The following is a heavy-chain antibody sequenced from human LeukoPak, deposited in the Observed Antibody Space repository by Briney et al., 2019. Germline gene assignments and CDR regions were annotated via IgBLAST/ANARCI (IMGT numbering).Heavy chain of an antibody. CDR3: ARCSPGDSSNFYAVLQY. Sequence: APVKVSCKASGYTFTGYHMHWVRQAPGQGLEWMGWINPNSGGTNYAQKFQGRVTMTRDKSISTAYMELSRLRSDDTAVYYCARCSPGDSSNFYAVLQYWGQGTQVTVST. V-gene: IGHV1-2*02. CDR2: INPNSGGT. J-gene: IGHJ4*02. D-gene: IGHD3-22*01. CDR1: GYTFTGYH.